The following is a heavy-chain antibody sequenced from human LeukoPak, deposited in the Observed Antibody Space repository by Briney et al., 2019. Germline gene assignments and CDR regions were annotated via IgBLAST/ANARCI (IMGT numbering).Heavy chain of an antibody. Sequence: ASVKVSCKASGYTFTSYYMHWVRQAPGQGLEWMGIINPSGGSTSYAQKFQGRVTMTRDTSTSTVYMELSSLRSEDTAVCYCARSGYCSGGSCHTFDYWGQGTLVTVSS. J-gene: IGHJ4*02. CDR2: INPSGGST. CDR1: GYTFTSYY. D-gene: IGHD2-15*01. CDR3: ARSGYCSGGSCHTFDY. V-gene: IGHV1-46*01.